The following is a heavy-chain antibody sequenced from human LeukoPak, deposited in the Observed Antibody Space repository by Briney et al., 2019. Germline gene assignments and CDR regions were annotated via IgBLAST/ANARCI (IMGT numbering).Heavy chain of an antibody. CDR3: ALPRSSSRREYWFDP. CDR2: MNPNSGNT. Sequence: ASVKVSCKASGYTFTSYYINWVRQATGQGLEWMGWMNPNSGNTGYAQKFQGRVTITRNTSISTAYMELSSLRSEDTAVYYCALPRSSSRREYWFDPWGQGTLVTVSS. V-gene: IGHV1-8*03. J-gene: IGHJ5*02. D-gene: IGHD6-13*01. CDR1: GYTFTSYY.